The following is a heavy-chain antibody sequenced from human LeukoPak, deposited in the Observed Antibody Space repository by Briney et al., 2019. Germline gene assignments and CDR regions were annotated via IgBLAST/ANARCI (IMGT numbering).Heavy chain of an antibody. J-gene: IGHJ4*02. V-gene: IGHV4-39*07. Sequence: SETLSLTCSVSGGSISLSYYYWGWIRQPPGKALEWIGSVYYSGTTTYNPSLKSRVTISVDMSKNHFSLRLSSVTAADTAMYYCARGTLYSGWSYYFDYWGQGSQVTVSS. CDR3: ARGTLYSGWSYYFDY. CDR2: VYYSGTT. D-gene: IGHD6-19*01. CDR1: GGSISLSYYY.